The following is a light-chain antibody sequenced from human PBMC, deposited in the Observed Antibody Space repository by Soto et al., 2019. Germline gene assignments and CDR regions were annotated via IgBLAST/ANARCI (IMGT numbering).Light chain of an antibody. J-gene: IGKJ1*01. CDR3: QQYTDYPRT. Sequence: DIQMTQSPSTLSASVGDRITITCLASESISSWLAWFQQKPGKAPKLLIFDASNLERGVPTTFSGSGSGTEFTLTISTLQPDDFATYYCQQYTDYPRTFGQGTKMDIK. V-gene: IGKV1-5*01. CDR2: DAS. CDR1: ESISSW.